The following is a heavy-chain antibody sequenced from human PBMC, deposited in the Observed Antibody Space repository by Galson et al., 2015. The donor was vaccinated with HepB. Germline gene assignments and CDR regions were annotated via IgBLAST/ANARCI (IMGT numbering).Heavy chain of an antibody. CDR2: INPSDGST. J-gene: IGHJ5*02. Sequence: SVKVSCKASGYTFTSYYMHWVRQAPGQGLEWVGVINPSDGSTSYARKFPGRVTMTRDTSTSTVYMELSSLRSEDTAVYYCARGDGSSTYYDFLSAYITWFDPWGQGTLVTVSS. CDR3: ARGDGSSTYYDFLSAYITWFDP. CDR1: GYTFTSYY. V-gene: IGHV1-46*01. D-gene: IGHD3-3*01.